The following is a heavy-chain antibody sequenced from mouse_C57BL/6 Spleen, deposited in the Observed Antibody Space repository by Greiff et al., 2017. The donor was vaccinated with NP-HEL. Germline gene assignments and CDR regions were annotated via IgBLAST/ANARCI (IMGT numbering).Heavy chain of an antibody. CDR1: GFTFSSYA. J-gene: IGHJ4*01. CDR3: ARGYDYYGYYYAMDY. Sequence: EVHLVESGGGLVKPGGSLKLSCAASGFTFSSYALSWVRQPPEKRLEWVATISDGGSSTYYPDNVKGRFTISRDNAKNNLYLQMSHLKSEDTAMYYCARGYDYYGYYYAMDYWGQGTSVTVSS. V-gene: IGHV5-4*01. D-gene: IGHD1-1*01. CDR2: ISDGGSST.